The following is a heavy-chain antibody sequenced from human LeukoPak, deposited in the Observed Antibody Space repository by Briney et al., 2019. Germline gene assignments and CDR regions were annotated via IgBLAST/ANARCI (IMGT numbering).Heavy chain of an antibody. J-gene: IGHJ4*02. CDR1: GFTFSCYT. CDR3: ARGGEEPQHSFDF. V-gene: IGHV3-21*01. CDR2: ISSSSSYI. D-gene: IGHD3-16*01. Sequence: KPGGSLRLSCAASGFTFSCYTINWVRQAPGKGLEWVSSISSSSSYIYYADSVKGRFTISRDNAKNSLYLQMHSLRAEDTAVYFCARGGEEPQHSFDFWGQGTLVTVSS.